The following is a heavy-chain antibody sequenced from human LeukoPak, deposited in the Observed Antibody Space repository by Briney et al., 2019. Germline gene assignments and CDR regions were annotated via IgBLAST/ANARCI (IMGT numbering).Heavy chain of an antibody. V-gene: IGHV3-23*01. CDR3: AREGDSSGYSYSRY. J-gene: IGHJ4*02. D-gene: IGHD3-22*01. CDR2: ISGSGGST. CDR1: GFTFSSYA. Sequence: PGGSLRLSCAASGFTFSSYAVSWVRQAQGKGLEWVSAISGSGGSTFYAGSVKGRFTISRDNSKNTVYLQMNSLKAEDTAVYYCAREGDSSGYSYSRYWGQGTLVTVSS.